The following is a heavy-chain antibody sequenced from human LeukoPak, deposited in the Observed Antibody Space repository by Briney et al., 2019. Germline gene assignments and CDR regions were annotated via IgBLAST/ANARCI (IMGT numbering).Heavy chain of an antibody. CDR2: IYYSRTT. V-gene: IGHV4-59*08. CDR3: ARLDCGGYCFVDY. CDR1: GAFFTSNY. D-gene: IGHD2-21*02. Sequence: SEALPLTFTVSGAFFTSNYWSWIRPPPGKELAWIGYIYYSRTTNYKPPLERRVTMPVDMSKTQDSLRLNSVTATDTAMYYCARLDCGGYCFVDYWGQGTLVTVSS. J-gene: IGHJ4*02.